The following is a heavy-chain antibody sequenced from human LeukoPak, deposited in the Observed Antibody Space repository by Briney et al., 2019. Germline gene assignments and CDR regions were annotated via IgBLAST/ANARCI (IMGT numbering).Heavy chain of an antibody. Sequence: PSETLSLTCTVSGDSISNYYWSWVRQPAGKGLEWIGRIYASGSSNYNPSLKSRITMSVDTSKNQSSLKLSSVTAADTAVYYCARCLNTYYYDNSGYSPEHYYMDVWGKGTTVIVSS. CDR2: IYASGSS. J-gene: IGHJ6*03. V-gene: IGHV4-4*07. D-gene: IGHD3-22*01. CDR1: GDSISNYY. CDR3: ARCLNTYYYDNSGYSPEHYYMDV.